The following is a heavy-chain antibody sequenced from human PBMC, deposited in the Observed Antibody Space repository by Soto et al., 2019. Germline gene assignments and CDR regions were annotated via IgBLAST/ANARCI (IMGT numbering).Heavy chain of an antibody. J-gene: IGHJ4*02. CDR2: ISSTTNYI. CDR3: ARESEDLTSNFDY. CDR1: VFTFTRYS. V-gene: IGHV3-21*06. Sequence: SGGSLRLSCAASVFTFTRYSMNWVRQAPGKGLEWVSSISSTTNYIYYGDSMKGRFTISRDNAKNSLYLEMNSLRAEDTAVYYCARESEDLTSNFDYWGQGTLVTVSS.